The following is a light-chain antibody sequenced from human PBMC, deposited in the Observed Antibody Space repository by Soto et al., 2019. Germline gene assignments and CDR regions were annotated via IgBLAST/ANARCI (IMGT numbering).Light chain of an antibody. CDR3: QHRSNWPSIA. Sequence: EIVVRQSLCTLSLYTGERATXPCRASQSVSSYLAWYQQEPGQAPRLLIYDASNRATGIPARFSGNRSGTDFTLTINSLEPKDFAVYYCQHRSNWPSIAFSQGTGMEIK. V-gene: IGKV3-11*01. CDR1: QSVSSY. CDR2: DAS. J-gene: IGKJ5*01.